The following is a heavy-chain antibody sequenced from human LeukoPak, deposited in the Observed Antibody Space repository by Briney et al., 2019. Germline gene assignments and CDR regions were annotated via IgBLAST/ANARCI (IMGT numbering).Heavy chain of an antibody. V-gene: IGHV4-59*01. CDR2: IYYSGST. D-gene: IGHD7-27*01. CDR1: GGSISSYY. J-gene: IGHJ3*02. Sequence: SETLSLTCTVSGGSISSYYWSWIRQPPGKGLEWIGYIYYSGSTNYNPSLKSRVTISVDTSKNQFSPKLSSVTAADTAVYYCAKLGNDAFDIWGQGTMVTVSS. CDR3: AKLGNDAFDI.